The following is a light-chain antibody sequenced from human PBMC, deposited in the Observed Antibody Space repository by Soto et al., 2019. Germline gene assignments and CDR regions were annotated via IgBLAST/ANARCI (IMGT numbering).Light chain of an antibody. V-gene: IGKV1-39*01. Sequence: DMEMTQSPSSLSASVGDRVTITCRASESISNNLNWYQHKPGKVPKLLLYAASSLQSGVPTRFSGSGSGTDFTLTINSLQPEDFATYYCQQSYGTPLTFGGGTKMEIK. J-gene: IGKJ4*01. CDR3: QQSYGTPLT. CDR1: ESISNN. CDR2: AAS.